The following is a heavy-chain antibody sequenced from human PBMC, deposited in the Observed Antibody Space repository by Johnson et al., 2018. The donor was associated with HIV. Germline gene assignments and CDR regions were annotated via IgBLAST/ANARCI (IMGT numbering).Heavy chain of an antibody. CDR3: ASEIYRPRPSSSWYVGAFDI. Sequence: VQLVESGGGLVQPGGSRKPSCAGSGFPLNFHWMTWVRQAPGKGPEGVAIITGAGGETYYVDSVKGRFTISRDNSKNTLYLQMNSLRAEDTAVYYCASEIYRPRPSSSWYVGAFDIWGQGTMVTVSS. V-gene: IGHV3-7*04. J-gene: IGHJ3*02. D-gene: IGHD6-13*01. CDR2: ITGAGGET. CDR1: GFPLNFHW.